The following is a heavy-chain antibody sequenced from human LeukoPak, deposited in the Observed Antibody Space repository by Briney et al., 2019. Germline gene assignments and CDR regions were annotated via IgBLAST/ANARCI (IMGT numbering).Heavy chain of an antibody. CDR3: AKGGQTDRFDY. CDR2: ITNSGGNT. D-gene: IGHD5-12*01. CDR1: GFTFNSYA. J-gene: IGHJ4*02. Sequence: PGGSLRLSCAASGFTFNSYAMSWVRQAPGKGFEWVSGITNSGGNTYYADSVKGRFTISRDNSKSTLYLQMNSLRAEDTAVFYCAKGGQTDRFDYWGQGAPVTVSS. V-gene: IGHV3-23*01.